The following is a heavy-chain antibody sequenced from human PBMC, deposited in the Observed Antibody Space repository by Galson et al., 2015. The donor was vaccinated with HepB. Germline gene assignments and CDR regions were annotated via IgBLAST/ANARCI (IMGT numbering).Heavy chain of an antibody. CDR3: ARGGVTIFGVASPPDY. CDR2: IYSGGST. V-gene: IGHV3-53*01. D-gene: IGHD3-3*01. Sequence: SLRLSCAASGFTVSSNYMSWFRQAPGKGLEWVSVIYSGGSTYSADSVKGRFTISRDDSKNTLYLQMNSLRAEDTAVYYCARGGVTIFGVASPPDYWGQGTLVTVSS. J-gene: IGHJ4*02. CDR1: GFTVSSNY.